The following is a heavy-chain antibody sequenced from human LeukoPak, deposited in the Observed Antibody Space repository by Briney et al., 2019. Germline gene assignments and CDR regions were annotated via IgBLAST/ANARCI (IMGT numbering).Heavy chain of an antibody. CDR3: ARGSRFGVVERDAFDI. CDR2: IYYSGST. Sequence: MTSETLSLTCTVSGGSISSYYWSWIRQPPGKGLEWIGYIYYSGSTNYNPSLKSRVTISVDTSKNQFSLKLSSVTAADTAVYYCARGSRFGVVERDAFDIWGLRTMVTVSS. V-gene: IGHV4-59*01. J-gene: IGHJ3*02. CDR1: GGSISSYY. D-gene: IGHD3-3*01.